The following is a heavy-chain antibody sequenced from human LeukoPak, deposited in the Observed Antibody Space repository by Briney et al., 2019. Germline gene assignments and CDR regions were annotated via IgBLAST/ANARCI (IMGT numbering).Heavy chain of an antibody. J-gene: IGHJ4*02. Sequence: GESLKISFKGSGYSFTSYWNGWVRQMPGKGLEWVGIIYPGDSDTRYSPSFQGQVTISADKSISTAYLQWSSLKASDTAMYYCARGPLDSHFDYWGQGTLVTVSS. V-gene: IGHV5-51*01. D-gene: IGHD5-18*01. CDR2: IYPGDSDT. CDR1: GYSFTSYW. CDR3: ARGPLDSHFDY.